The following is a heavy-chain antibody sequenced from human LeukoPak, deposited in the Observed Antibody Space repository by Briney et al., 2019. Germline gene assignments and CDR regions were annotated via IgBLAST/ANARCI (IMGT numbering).Heavy chain of an antibody. Sequence: GGSLRLSCAASGFTFSDYAMHWVRQAPGKGLEYVSAISTDGRGTYYANSVKGRFTISRDNAKNTLYLQMNSLRAEDTAVYYCARALRGSFDYWGQGTLVTVSS. J-gene: IGHJ4*02. CDR2: ISTDGRGT. CDR3: ARALRGSFDY. D-gene: IGHD3-10*01. CDR1: GFTFSDYA. V-gene: IGHV3-64*01.